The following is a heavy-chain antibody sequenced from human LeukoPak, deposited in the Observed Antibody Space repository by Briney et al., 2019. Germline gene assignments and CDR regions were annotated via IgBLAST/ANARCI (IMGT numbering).Heavy chain of an antibody. J-gene: IGHJ4*02. CDR2: IRYDGSNK. CDR3: AKVAYNWISYGPFDY. V-gene: IGHV3-30*02. D-gene: IGHD1-20*01. CDR1: GFTFSSYV. Sequence: GGSLRLSCAASGFTFSSYVMHWVRQAPGKGLEWVAFIRYDGSNKYYADSVKGRFTISRDNSKNSLYLQMNSLRAEDTALYYCAKVAYNWISYGPFDYWGQGTLVTVSS.